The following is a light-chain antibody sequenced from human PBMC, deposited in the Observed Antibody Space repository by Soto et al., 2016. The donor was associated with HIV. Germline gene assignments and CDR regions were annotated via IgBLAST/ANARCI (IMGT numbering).Light chain of an antibody. CDR2: DDS. Sequence: SYELTQPPSVSVAPGKTASIACGGNNIVTRSVHWYQQKAGQAPELVVYDDSDRPSGIPERFSGSNSGNTATLTISRVEAGDEADYYCQEWDTTDYYVFGTGTKVTVL. CDR3: QEWDTTDYYV. CDR1: NIVTRS. V-gene: IGLV3-21*01. J-gene: IGLJ1*01.